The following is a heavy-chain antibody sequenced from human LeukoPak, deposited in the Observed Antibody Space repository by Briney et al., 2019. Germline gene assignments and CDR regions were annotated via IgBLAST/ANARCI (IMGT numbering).Heavy chain of an antibody. CDR1: GFTFSDHY. D-gene: IGHD4-17*01. V-gene: IGHV3-72*01. J-gene: IGHJ4*02. Sequence: PGGSLRLSCAASGFTFSDHYMDWVRQAPGKGLEWVGCTRNKANSYTTEYAASVKGRFTISRDDSKNSLYLQMNSLKTEDTAVYYCARTTVTTAFDYWGQGTLVTVSS. CDR3: ARTTVTTAFDY. CDR2: TRNKANSYTT.